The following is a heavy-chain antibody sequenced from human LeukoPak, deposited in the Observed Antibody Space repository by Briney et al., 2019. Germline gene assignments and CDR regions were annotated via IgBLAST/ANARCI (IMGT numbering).Heavy chain of an antibody. CDR2: INHSGST. V-gene: IGHV4-34*01. CDR3: ARYPTIFGAQRGAFDI. CDR1: GGSFSGYY. J-gene: IGHJ3*02. Sequence: SETLSLTCAVYGGSFSGYYWSWIRQPPGKGLEWIGEINHSGSTNYNPSLKSRVTISVDTSKNQFSLKLSSVTAADTAVYYCARYPTIFGAQRGAFDIWGQGTMVTVSS. D-gene: IGHD3-3*01.